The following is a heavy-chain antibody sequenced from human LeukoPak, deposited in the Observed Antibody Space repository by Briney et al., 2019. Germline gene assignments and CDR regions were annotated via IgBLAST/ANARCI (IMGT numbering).Heavy chain of an antibody. CDR1: GFTFSSYG. J-gene: IGHJ3*02. V-gene: IGHV3-30*18. CDR3: AKGIAVAGDDAFDI. Sequence: GRSLRLSCAASGFTFSSYGMHWVRQAPGKGLEWVAVISYDGSNKYYADSVKGRFTISRDNSKNTLYLQMNSLRAEDTAVYYCAKGIAVAGDDAFDIWGQGTMVTVSS. D-gene: IGHD6-19*01. CDR2: ISYDGSNK.